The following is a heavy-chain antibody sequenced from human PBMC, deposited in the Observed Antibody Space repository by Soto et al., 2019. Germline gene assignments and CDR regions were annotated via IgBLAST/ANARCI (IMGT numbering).Heavy chain of an antibody. CDR1: GFTFSSYS. CDR3: ARDRNDFWSGYLYYYYGMDV. CDR2: ISSSSSYI. V-gene: IGHV3-21*01. J-gene: IGHJ6*02. Sequence: GGSLRLSCAASGFTFSSYSMNWVRQAPGKGLEWVSSISSSSSYIYYADSVKGRFTISRDNAKNSLYLQMNSLRAEDTAVYYCARDRNDFWSGYLYYYYGMDVWGQGTTVTVSS. D-gene: IGHD3-3*01.